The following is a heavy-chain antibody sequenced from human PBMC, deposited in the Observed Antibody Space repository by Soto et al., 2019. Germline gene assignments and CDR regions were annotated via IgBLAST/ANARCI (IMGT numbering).Heavy chain of an antibody. V-gene: IGHV1-69*01. CDR2: IIPIFGTA. J-gene: IGHJ6*02. D-gene: IGHD6-19*01. CDR1: GGTFSIYA. CDR3: ARVRSSGWYRGDYYYGMDV. Sequence: QVQLVQSGAEVKKPGSSVKVSCKASGGTFSIYAISWVRQAPGQGLEWMGGIIPIFGTANYAQKFQGRVTITADESTSTAYMELSSLRSEDTAVSYCARVRSSGWYRGDYYYGMDVWGQGTTVTVSS.